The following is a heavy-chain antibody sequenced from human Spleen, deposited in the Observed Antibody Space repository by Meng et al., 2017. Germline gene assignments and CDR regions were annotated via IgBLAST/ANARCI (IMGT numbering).Heavy chain of an antibody. D-gene: IGHD6-13*01. CDR1: GYNFIGGS. CDR2: IDPKSGDT. V-gene: IGHV1-2*06. Sequence: ASVKVSCKASGYNFIGGSWLYWIRRAPGQGLEWMGRIDPKSGDTHYAQSFQGRVTMTGDTSISTAYMELSGLRSDDTAMYYCARDEDISAAGKLFGDYWGQGTLVTVSS. CDR3: ARDEDISAAGKLFGDY. J-gene: IGHJ4*02.